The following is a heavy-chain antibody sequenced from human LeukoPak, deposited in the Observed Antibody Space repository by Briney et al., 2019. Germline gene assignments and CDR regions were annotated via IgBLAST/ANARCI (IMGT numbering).Heavy chain of an antibody. Sequence: SQSLSLTCTVAGRSIGSYYRSWVRPPPGEGLEWVGYIYYGGGTNYHPSLKGGATISVATSTNQFSWTLRSVPAAARAVVYCARGIGTYYDSSGYSCWGEGTLV. D-gene: IGHD3-22*01. CDR3: ARGIGTYYDSSGYSC. CDR1: GRSIGSYY. CDR2: IYYGGGT. J-gene: IGHJ4*02. V-gene: IGHV4-59*01.